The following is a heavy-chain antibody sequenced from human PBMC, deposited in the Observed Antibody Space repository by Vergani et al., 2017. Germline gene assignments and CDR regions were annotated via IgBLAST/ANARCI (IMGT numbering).Heavy chain of an antibody. Sequence: QVQLEQSGAEVKKPGSSVTVSCRASGGTLGSHTISWVRQAPGQGREWVGRVIPHVEITTLAQHLQGRVIITADKSTDTANMELISLRPEDTAVYYCARSANSYDSTGFGPGGSFDLGPGTLVTVSS. CDR3: ARSANSYDSTGFGPGGSFD. CDR1: GGTLGSHT. J-gene: IGHJ4*02. CDR2: VIPHVEIT. V-gene: IGHV1-69*02. D-gene: IGHD3-22*01.